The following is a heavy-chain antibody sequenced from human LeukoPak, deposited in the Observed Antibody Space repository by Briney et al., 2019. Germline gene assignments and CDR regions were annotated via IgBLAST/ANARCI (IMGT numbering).Heavy chain of an antibody. Sequence: PGGSLRLSCAASGFTLRTYAMHWVRQAPGKGPEWVAVISYDGTSEYYADSVKGRFTISGDNSKNTLYLQMNSLRAEDTAVYYCGRDDATSQQLISTVDYWGQGTLVTVSS. D-gene: IGHD6-13*01. V-gene: IGHV3-30-3*01. J-gene: IGHJ4*02. CDR3: GRDDATSQQLISTVDY. CDR1: GFTLRTYA. CDR2: ISYDGTSE.